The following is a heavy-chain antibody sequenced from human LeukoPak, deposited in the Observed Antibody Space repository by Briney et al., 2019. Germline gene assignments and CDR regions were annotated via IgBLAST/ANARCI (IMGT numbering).Heavy chain of an antibody. V-gene: IGHV3-9*01. Sequence: GRSLRLSCAASGFTFDDYAMHWVRQAPGKGLEWVSGISWNSGSIGYADSVKGRFTISRDNAKNSLYLQMNSLRAEDTALYYCAKDSHNYYGSGSYFYYWGQGTLVTVSS. CDR1: GFTFDDYA. D-gene: IGHD3-10*01. J-gene: IGHJ4*02. CDR2: ISWNSGSI. CDR3: AKDSHNYYGSGSYFYY.